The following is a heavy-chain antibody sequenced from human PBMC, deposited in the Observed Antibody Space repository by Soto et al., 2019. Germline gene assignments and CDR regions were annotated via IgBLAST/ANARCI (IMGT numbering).Heavy chain of an antibody. CDR3: SRGWYYFDY. CDR2: INSDGSTT. Sequence: EVQLVESGGGSVQPGGSLRLSCAASGFTFSSYWMHWVRQVPGKGLLWVSGINSDGSTTNYADSVKGRFTISRDNAKNTLYLQMNSLRAEDTAVYSCSRGWYYFDYWGQGTLVTVSS. D-gene: IGHD6-19*01. J-gene: IGHJ4*02. V-gene: IGHV3-74*01. CDR1: GFTFSSYW.